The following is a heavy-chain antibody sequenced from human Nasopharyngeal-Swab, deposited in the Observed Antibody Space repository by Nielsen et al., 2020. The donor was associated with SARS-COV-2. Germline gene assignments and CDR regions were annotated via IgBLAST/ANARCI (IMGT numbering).Heavy chain of an antibody. V-gene: IGHV3-20*04. Sequence: GESLKISCAASGFTFVDYGMSWVRQAPGKGLEWVSGLNWNGGSTGYADSVKGRFTISRDNAKNSLYLQMNSLRAEDTALYYCARDQSWTTDNYYYYGMDVWGQGTTVTVSS. CDR3: ARDQSWTTDNYYYYGMDV. D-gene: IGHD3/OR15-3a*01. J-gene: IGHJ6*02. CDR2: LNWNGGST. CDR1: GFTFVDYG.